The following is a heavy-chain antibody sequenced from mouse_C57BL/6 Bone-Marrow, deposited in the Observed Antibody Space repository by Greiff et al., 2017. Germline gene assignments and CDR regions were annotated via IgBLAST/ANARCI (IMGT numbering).Heavy chain of an antibody. CDR3: AREGYYGSCYDY. CDR1: GYTFTSYG. V-gene: IGHV1-81*01. J-gene: IGHJ2*01. D-gene: IGHD1-1*01. Sequence: QVQLQQSGAELARPGASVKLSCKASGYTFTSYGISWVKQRTGQGLEWIGEIFPRSGNTYYNEKFKGKATLTADKSSSTAYMELRSLTSEDTAVYFCAREGYYGSCYDYWYQGTTLTVSS. CDR2: IFPRSGNT.